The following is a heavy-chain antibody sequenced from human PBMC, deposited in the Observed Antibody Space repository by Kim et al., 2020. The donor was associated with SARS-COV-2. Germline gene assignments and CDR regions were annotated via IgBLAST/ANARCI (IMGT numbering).Heavy chain of an antibody. Sequence: GGSLRLSCAASGFTFSSYAMHWVRQAPGKGLEWVAVISYDGSNKYYADSVKGRFTISRDNSKNTLYLQMNSLRAEDTAVYYCASFYGGSPADYWGQGTLVTVSS. CDR2: ISYDGSNK. CDR1: GFTFSSYA. CDR3: ASFYGGSPADY. D-gene: IGHD2-15*01. V-gene: IGHV3-30*04. J-gene: IGHJ4*02.